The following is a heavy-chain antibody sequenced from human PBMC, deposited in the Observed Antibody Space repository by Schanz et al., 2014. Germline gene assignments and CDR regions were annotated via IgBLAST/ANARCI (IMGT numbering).Heavy chain of an antibody. CDR2: IIPILGIT. CDR3: ARGGFFDSTSFDS. Sequence: QVQLVQSGVEVKRPGASVRVSCKASGHSFTDYAIHWVRQAPGQGLEWMGRIIPILGITNVAQTFQDRVTITADKSTSTAYMELSSLRSEDTAVYYCARGGFFDSTSFDSWGQGTLVTVSS. D-gene: IGHD2-2*01. V-gene: IGHV1-69*04. J-gene: IGHJ4*02. CDR1: GHSFTDYA.